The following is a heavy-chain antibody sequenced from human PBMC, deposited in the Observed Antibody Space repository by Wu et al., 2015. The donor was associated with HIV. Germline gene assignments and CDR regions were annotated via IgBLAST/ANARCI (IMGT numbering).Heavy chain of an antibody. CDR1: GYIFIQNH. CDR3: ARARGFGVSGRRRFEFR. Sequence: QVQLVQSGAEVKKPGASVKVSCKASGYIFIQNHMHWVRQAPGQGLEWMGWINPSSGVTDFAQKFHGRVAMTRDTSIRTAYMELKSLTSDDTAIYYCARARGFGVSGRRRFEFRGVQGT. J-gene: IGHJ6*02. V-gene: IGHV1-2*02. CDR2: INPSSGVT. D-gene: IGHD3-10*01.